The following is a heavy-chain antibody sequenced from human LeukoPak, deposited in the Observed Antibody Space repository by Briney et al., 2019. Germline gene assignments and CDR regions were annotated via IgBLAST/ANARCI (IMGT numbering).Heavy chain of an antibody. D-gene: IGHD4-23*01. J-gene: IGHJ4*02. CDR2: INPSGGST. CDR3: ATAKFGGNSYFDY. Sequence: EASVKVSCKASGYTFTSHFIHWVRQAPGQGLEWMGIINPSGGSTNYAQRFQGRVTMTRDTSTSTVYMELSSLRSEDTAVYYCATAKFGGNSYFDYWGQGTLVTVSS. CDR1: GYTFTSHF. V-gene: IGHV1-46*01.